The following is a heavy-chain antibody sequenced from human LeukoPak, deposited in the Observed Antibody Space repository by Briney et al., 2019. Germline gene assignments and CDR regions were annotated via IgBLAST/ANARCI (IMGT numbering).Heavy chain of an antibody. CDR1: GFTFSSYA. Sequence: GGSLRLSCAASGFTFSSYAMSWVRQAPGKGLEWVSAISGSGGSTYYADSVKGRFTISRDNSKNTLYLQMNSLRAEDTAVYYCAKKELLCSSTSCHFDYWGQGTLVTVSS. V-gene: IGHV3-23*01. CDR2: ISGSGGST. CDR3: AKKELLCSSTSCHFDY. J-gene: IGHJ4*02. D-gene: IGHD2-2*01.